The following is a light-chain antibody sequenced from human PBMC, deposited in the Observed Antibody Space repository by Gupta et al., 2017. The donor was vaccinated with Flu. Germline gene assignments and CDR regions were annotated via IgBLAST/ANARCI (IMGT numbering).Light chain of an antibody. J-gene: IGKJ4*01. CDR1: QDIRNT. CDR3: LHDYNYPLT. Sequence: AIQMTQSPSSLSASVGDRVTITCRASQDIRNTLGWYQQKPGKAPKLLMYNVSTLQSGVPSRFSGSGSGTDFTLIISSLQPEDLATYYCLHDYNYPLTFGGGTKVEIK. CDR2: NVS. V-gene: IGKV1-6*01.